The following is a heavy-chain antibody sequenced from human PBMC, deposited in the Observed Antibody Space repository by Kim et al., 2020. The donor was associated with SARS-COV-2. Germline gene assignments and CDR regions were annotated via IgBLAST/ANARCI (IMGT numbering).Heavy chain of an antibody. CDR2: ISWNSGSI. D-gene: IGHD5-18*01. Sequence: GGSLRLSCAASGFTFDDYAMHWVRQAPGKGLEWVSGISWNSGSIGYADSVKGRFTISRDNAKNSLYLQMNSLRAEDTALYYCAKEQGGTWIQLWLRGDY. CDR3: AKEQGGTWIQLWLRGDY. CDR1: GFTFDDYA. J-gene: IGHJ4*01. V-gene: IGHV3-9*01.